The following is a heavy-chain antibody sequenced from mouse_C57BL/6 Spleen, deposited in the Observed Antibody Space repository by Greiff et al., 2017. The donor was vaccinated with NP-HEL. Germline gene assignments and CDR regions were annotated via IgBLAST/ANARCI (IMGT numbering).Heavy chain of an antibody. CDR1: GFNIKDYY. Sequence: EVQLQQSGAELVRPGASVKLSCTASGFNIKDYYMHWVKQRPEQGLEWIGRIDPEDGDTEYAPKFQGKATMTADTSSNTAYLQLSSLTSDDTAVYYCSAYYGPYYYAMDYWGQGTSVTVSS. J-gene: IGHJ4*01. V-gene: IGHV14-1*01. CDR2: IDPEDGDT. CDR3: SAYYGPYYYAMDY. D-gene: IGHD1-1*02.